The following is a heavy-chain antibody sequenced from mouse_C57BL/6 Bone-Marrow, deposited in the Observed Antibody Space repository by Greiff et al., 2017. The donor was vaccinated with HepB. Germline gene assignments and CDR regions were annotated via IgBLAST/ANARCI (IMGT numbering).Heavy chain of an antibody. D-gene: IGHD2-2*01. CDR2: ISDGGSYT. Sequence: EVQGVESGGGLVKPGGSLKLSCAASGFTFSSYAMSWVRQTPEKRLEWVATISDGGSYTYYPDNVKGRFTISRDNAKNNLYLQMSHLKSEDTAMYYCAREGVTPSIYWYFDVWGTGTTVTVSS. CDR3: AREGVTPSIYWYFDV. CDR1: GFTFSSYA. V-gene: IGHV5-4*01. J-gene: IGHJ1*03.